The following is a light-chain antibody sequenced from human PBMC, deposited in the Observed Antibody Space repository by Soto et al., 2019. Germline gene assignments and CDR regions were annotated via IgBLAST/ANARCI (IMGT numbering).Light chain of an antibody. Sequence: DVLMTQPPLSMSVPPGQPASISCRSSQSLLHITGETFLFWYLQKPGQSPQLLIYEVSTRVSGVPDRFSGSGSGTDFTLEISRVETDDVGIYYCMQSTQLPPTFGQGTRLEIK. CDR1: QSLLHITGETF. CDR3: MQSTQLPPT. J-gene: IGKJ5*01. V-gene: IGKV2D-29*02. CDR2: EVS.